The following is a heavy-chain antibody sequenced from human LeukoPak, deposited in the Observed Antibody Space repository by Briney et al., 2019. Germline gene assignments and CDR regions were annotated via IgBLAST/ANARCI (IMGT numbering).Heavy chain of an antibody. CDR2: IIPIFGTA. J-gene: IGHJ4*02. D-gene: IGHD5-12*01. Sequence: GSSVKVFCKASGGTFSSYAISWVRQAPGQGLEWMGGIIPIFGTANYAQKFQGRVTITTDESTSTAYMELSSLRSEDTAVYYCARGVLYSGWGGYWGQGTLVTVSS. CDR1: GGTFSSYA. CDR3: ARGVLYSGWGGY. V-gene: IGHV1-69*05.